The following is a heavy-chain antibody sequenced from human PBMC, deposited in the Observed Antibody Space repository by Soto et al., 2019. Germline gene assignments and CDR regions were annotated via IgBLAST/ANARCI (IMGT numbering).Heavy chain of an antibody. CDR1: GGSFSGYY. V-gene: IGHV4-34*01. D-gene: IGHD6-13*01. CDR2: INHSGST. Sequence: SETLSLTCAVYGGSFSGYYWSWIRQPPGKGLEWIGEINHSGSTNYNPSLKSRVTISVDTSKNQFSLKLSSVTAADTAVYYCAREEDGIAAAGTGYYFDYWGQGTLVTVSS. J-gene: IGHJ4*02. CDR3: AREEDGIAAAGTGYYFDY.